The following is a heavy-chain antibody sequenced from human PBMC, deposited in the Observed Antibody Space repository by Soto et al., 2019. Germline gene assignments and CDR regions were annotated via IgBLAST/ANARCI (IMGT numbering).Heavy chain of an antibody. CDR3: VRDLYGSGTSLRGWFDP. D-gene: IGHD3-10*01. CDR2: ISSTGIYK. J-gene: IGHJ5*02. CDR1: GFTFSDYY. V-gene: IGHV3-11*06. Sequence: QEQLVESGGGWVKPGGSLRLSCAASGFTFSDYYIAWIRQAPGKGLEWISYISSTGIYKRYADSVKGRFTIARDNANNSLVLQMNSLRADDTAVYNCVRDLYGSGTSLRGWFDPWGQGTLVTVSS.